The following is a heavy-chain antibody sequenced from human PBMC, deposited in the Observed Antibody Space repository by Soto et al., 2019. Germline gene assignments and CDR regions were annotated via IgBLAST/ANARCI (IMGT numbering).Heavy chain of an antibody. V-gene: IGHV1-18*01. Sequence: QVQLGQSGCEVKKPGASVKVSCKASGYIFNSFGISWVRQAPGQGLEWMGWISAYTGNTKYAQNFQGRVTMTTDTATSTAYMELRSLRSDDPAVYYCARRWTTGEIDYWGQGTLVTVSS. J-gene: IGHJ4*02. CDR2: ISAYTGNT. D-gene: IGHD4-17*01. CDR1: GYIFNSFG. CDR3: ARRWTTGEIDY.